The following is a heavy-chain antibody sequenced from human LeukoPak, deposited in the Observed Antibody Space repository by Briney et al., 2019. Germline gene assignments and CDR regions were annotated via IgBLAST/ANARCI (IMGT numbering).Heavy chain of an antibody. CDR1: GGSFSGYY. V-gene: IGHV4-34*01. CDR2: INHSGST. CDR3: ARQGPFLYMCWFDP. Sequence: PSETLSLTCAVYGGSFSGYYWSWIRQPPGKGLEWIGEINHSGSTNYNPSLKSRVTISVDTSKNQFSLKLSSVTAADTAVHYCARQGPFLYMCWFDPWGQGTLVTVSS. J-gene: IGHJ5*02. D-gene: IGHD3-3*01.